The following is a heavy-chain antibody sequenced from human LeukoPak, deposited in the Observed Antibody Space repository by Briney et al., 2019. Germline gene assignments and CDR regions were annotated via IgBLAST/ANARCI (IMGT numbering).Heavy chain of an antibody. CDR2: ISSSSSYI. D-gene: IGHD6-13*01. V-gene: IGHV3-21*01. Sequence: PGGSLRLSCAASGFTFSSYSMNWVRQAPGKGLEWVSSISSSSSYIYYADSVKGRFTISRDNAKNSLYLQMNSLRAEDTAVYYCARVRPPGIAAAVTPRGYWGQGTLVTVSS. CDR1: GFTFSSYS. J-gene: IGHJ4*02. CDR3: ARVRPPGIAAAVTPRGY.